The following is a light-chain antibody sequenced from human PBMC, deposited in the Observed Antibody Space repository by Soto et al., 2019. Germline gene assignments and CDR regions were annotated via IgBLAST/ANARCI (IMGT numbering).Light chain of an antibody. CDR3: SSYTSSITLYV. Sequence: QSVLTHLASLSGSPGQSITISCPGTSSDVGGYYSVSWYQQHPGKALKLMIYEVSNRPAGVSNRFSGSKSGNTASLTIPGLQAEDDADYYCSSYTSSITLYVFGTGTRSPS. CDR1: SSDVGGYYS. V-gene: IGLV2-14*01. J-gene: IGLJ1*01. CDR2: EVS.